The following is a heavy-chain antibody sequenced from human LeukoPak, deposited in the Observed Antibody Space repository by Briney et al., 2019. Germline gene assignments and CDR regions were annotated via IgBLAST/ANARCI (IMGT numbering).Heavy chain of an antibody. D-gene: IGHD1-26*01. CDR2: ISGSGGST. Sequence: GGCLRLSCAASVFTFSSYAMRWARQAPGKGLEWVSAISGSGGSTYYADSVKGRFTISRDNSKNTLYLQMNSLRAEDTAVYYCAKGEVGATKPFDYWGQGTLVTASS. V-gene: IGHV3-23*01. J-gene: IGHJ4*02. CDR3: AKGEVGATKPFDY. CDR1: VFTFSSYA.